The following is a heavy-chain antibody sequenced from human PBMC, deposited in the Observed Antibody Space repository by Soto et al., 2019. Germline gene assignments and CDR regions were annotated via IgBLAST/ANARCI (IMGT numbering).Heavy chain of an antibody. J-gene: IGHJ3*02. CDR1: GGSISSSSYY. CDR3: ARREGGLWFGELLWRLIDI. CDR2: IYYSGST. V-gene: IGHV4-39*01. D-gene: IGHD3-10*01. Sequence: QLQLQESGPGLVKPSETLSLTCTVSGGSISSSSYYWGWIRQPPGKGLEWIGSIYYSGSTYYNPSLKSRVTISVDTSKNQFSLKLSSVTAADTAVYYCARREGGLWFGELLWRLIDIWGQGTMVTVSS.